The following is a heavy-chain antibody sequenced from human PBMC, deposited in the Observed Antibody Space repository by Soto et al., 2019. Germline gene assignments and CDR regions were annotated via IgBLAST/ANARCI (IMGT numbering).Heavy chain of an antibody. CDR1: GYTFTSYG. D-gene: IGHD4-17*01. CDR3: ARGAHYGGSYWYFDL. J-gene: IGHJ2*01. CDR2: ISAYNGNT. Sequence: QVQLVQSGAEVKKPGASVKVSCKASGYTFTSYGISWVRQAPGQGLEWMGWISAYNGNTNYAQKLQVRVTMTTDTSTSTAYMELRSLRADDTAVYYCARGAHYGGSYWYFDLWGRGTLVTVSS. V-gene: IGHV1-18*04.